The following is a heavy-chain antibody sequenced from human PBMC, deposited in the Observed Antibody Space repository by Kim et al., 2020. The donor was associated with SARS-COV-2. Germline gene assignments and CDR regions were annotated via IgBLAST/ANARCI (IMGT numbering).Heavy chain of an antibody. Sequence: GGSLRLSCAASGFTFSSYAMSWVRQAPGKGLEWVSAISGSGGSTYYADSVKGRFTISRDNSKNTLYLQMNSLRAEDTAVYYCAKDSAPLLWFSELPQDYWVQGTLVTVSS. CDR2: ISGSGGST. V-gene: IGHV3-23*01. D-gene: IGHD3-10*01. CDR3: AKDSAPLLWFSELPQDY. J-gene: IGHJ4*02. CDR1: GFTFSSYA.